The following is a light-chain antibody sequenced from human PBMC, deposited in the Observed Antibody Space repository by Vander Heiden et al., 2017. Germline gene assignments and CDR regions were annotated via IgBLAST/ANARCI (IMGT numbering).Light chain of an antibody. CDR2: GAS. CDR1: QSVSSN. J-gene: IGKJ1*01. V-gene: IGKV3-15*01. Sequence: EILMTHSPATLSVSPGERATLSRRASQSVSSNLAWYQPKPGQAPRLLIYGASTRATGIPARFSGSGSGTEFTLTMRSRQSEDFAVYYFQQGYTLPAWTFGQGTKVEIK. CDR3: QQGYTLPAWT.